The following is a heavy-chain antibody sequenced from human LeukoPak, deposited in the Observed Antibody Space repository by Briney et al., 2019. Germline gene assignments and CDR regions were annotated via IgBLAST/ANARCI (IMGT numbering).Heavy chain of an antibody. CDR1: GDSVTSTY. Sequence: SETLSLTCSVSGDSVTSTYWSWIRQPPGKGLEWIAYGHHSESSNHNPSFRSRVIIPVDTSRNQFSLRLSSVTAADTAIYYCARESAGSLHDSTAAFHYWGQGILVIVSS. D-gene: IGHD2-8*02. CDR3: ARESAGSLHDSTAAFHY. J-gene: IGHJ4*02. V-gene: IGHV4-59*02. CDR2: GHHSESS.